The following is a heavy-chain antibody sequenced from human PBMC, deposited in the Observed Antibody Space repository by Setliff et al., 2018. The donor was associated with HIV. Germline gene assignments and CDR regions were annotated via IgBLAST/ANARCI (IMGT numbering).Heavy chain of an antibody. CDR3: ARVVPEVVYGAYWFDP. Sequence: SETLSLTCTVSGGSIRSYYWSWIRQPAGEGLEWIGRIYGSGSTNYNPSLESRVTMSVDTSKNQVSLKLNSVTAADVAVYYCARVVPEVVYGAYWFDPWGQGTLVTVSS. CDR1: GGSIRSYY. V-gene: IGHV4-4*07. J-gene: IGHJ5*02. CDR2: IYGSGST. D-gene: IGHD4-17*01.